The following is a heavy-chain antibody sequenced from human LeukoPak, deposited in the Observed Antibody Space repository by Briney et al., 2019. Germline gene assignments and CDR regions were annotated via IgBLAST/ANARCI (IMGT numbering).Heavy chain of an antibody. Sequence: GGSLRLSCAASGFTFDDYAMHWVRQAPGKGLEWVSGISWNSGSIGYADSVKGRFTISRDNSKNTLYLQMNSLRAEDTAVYYCAKFSPVVPAAISRIAVAGLVDYWGQGTLVTVSS. J-gene: IGHJ4*02. D-gene: IGHD2-2*02. V-gene: IGHV3-9*01. CDR3: AKFSPVVPAAISRIAVAGLVDY. CDR1: GFTFDDYA. CDR2: ISWNSGSI.